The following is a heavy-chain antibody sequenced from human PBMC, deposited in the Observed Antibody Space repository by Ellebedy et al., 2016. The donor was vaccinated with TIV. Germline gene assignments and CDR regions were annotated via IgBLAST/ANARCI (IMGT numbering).Heavy chain of an antibody. CDR1: GFIFSNYQ. V-gene: IGHV3-11*05. CDR3: ARDGGGSGWFDY. Sequence: GGSLRLXXAASGFIFSNYQMTWIRQAPGKGLEWVAHISSSSTYINHADSVKGRFTVSRDDAKNSLYLQMNSLRVGETAVYYCARDGGGSGWFDYWGQGTLVTVSS. J-gene: IGHJ4*02. CDR2: ISSSSTYI. D-gene: IGHD6-19*01.